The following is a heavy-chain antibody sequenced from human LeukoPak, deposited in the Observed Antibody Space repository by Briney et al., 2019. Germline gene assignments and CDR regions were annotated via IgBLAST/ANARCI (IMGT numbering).Heavy chain of an antibody. J-gene: IGHJ4*02. V-gene: IGHV1-69*04. CDR1: GGTFSSYA. Sequence: SVKVSCNASGGTFSSYAISWVRQAPGQGLEWMGRIIPILGIANYAQKFQGRVTITADKSTSTAYMELSSLRSEDTAVYYCARDITVGTVAAAGTDYWGQGTLVTVSS. CDR2: IIPILGIA. D-gene: IGHD6-13*01. CDR3: ARDITVGTVAAAGTDY.